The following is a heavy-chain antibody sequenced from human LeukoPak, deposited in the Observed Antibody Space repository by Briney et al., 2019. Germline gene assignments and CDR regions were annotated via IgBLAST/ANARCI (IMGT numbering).Heavy chain of an antibody. Sequence: GGSLRLSCAASGFTFSSYSMNWVRQAPGKGLEWVSYISSSSSNIYYADSVKGRFTISRDNAKNSLYLQMNSLRAEDTAVYYCAKDGYCTNGVCYKEFDYWGQGTLVTVSS. CDR1: GFTFSSYS. D-gene: IGHD2-8*01. J-gene: IGHJ4*02. V-gene: IGHV3-48*01. CDR3: AKDGYCTNGVCYKEFDY. CDR2: ISSSSSNI.